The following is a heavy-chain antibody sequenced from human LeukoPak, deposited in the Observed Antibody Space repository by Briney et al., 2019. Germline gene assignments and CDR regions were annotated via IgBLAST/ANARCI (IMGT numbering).Heavy chain of an antibody. CDR1: GGSISSSSYY. D-gene: IGHD4-11*01. CDR2: IYYSGST. CDR3: ARAPDYSNYGYYYGMDV. V-gene: IGHV4-39*07. J-gene: IGHJ6*02. Sequence: SETLSLTCTVSGGSISSSSYYWGWIRQPPGKGLEWIGSIYYSGSTNYNPSLKSRVTISVDTSKNQFSLKLSSVTAADTAVYYCARAPDYSNYGYYYGMDVWGQGTTVTVSS.